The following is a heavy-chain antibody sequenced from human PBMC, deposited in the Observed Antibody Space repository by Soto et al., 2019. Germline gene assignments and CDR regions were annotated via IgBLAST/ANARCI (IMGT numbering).Heavy chain of an antibody. V-gene: IGHV4-39*01. CDR3: ATSQKGYNWNYFDH. D-gene: IGHD1-20*01. J-gene: IGHJ4*02. Sequence: SETLSLTCAVSGGSISGSYYYWAWLRQSPGKGPEWIGSVFYTGFTSYNPSLESRVSVSVDTSKSQFSLKLSAVTAADTAVYYCATSQKGYNWNYFDHWGQGALVTVAS. CDR2: VFYTGFT. CDR1: GGSISGSYYY.